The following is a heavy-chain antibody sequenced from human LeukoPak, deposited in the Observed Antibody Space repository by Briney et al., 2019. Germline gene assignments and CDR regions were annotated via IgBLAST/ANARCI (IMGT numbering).Heavy chain of an antibody. CDR1: GFTFSSYA. J-gene: IGHJ4*02. V-gene: IGHV3-23*01. CDR2: ISGSADNT. CDR3: AKAEKWFPCY. D-gene: IGHD3-22*01. Sequence: PGGSLRLSCAASGFTFSSYAMSWVRQAPGRGLEWLSAISGSADNTYYADSVKGLFTISRDNSKNTLYLQMNSLRAEDTAVYYCAKAEKWFPCYWGQGTLVTVSS.